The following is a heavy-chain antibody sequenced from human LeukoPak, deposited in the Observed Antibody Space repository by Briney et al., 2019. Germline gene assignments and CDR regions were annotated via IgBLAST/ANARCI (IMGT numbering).Heavy chain of an antibody. CDR3: ARNRGDYEAYYFDY. V-gene: IGHV3-33*01. CDR2: IWYDGSNK. Sequence: GGSLRLSCAAPGFTFSSYGMHWVRQAPGKGLEWVAVIWYDGSNKYYADSVKGRFTISRDNSKNTLYLQMNSLRAEDTAVYYCARNRGDYEAYYFDYWGQGTLVTVSS. D-gene: IGHD4-17*01. CDR1: GFTFSSYG. J-gene: IGHJ4*02.